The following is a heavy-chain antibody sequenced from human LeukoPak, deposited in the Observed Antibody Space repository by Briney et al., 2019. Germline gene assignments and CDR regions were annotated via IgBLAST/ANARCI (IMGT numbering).Heavy chain of an antibody. J-gene: IGHJ6*03. Sequence: PGGSLRLSCAASGFTFSSYGMHWVRQAPGKGLEWVAVISYDGSNKYYADSVKGRFTISRDNSKNTLYLQMNSLRAEDTAVYYCAKEAVVRQQLVLVYYYYYMDVWGKGTTVTVSS. CDR3: AKEAVVRQQLVLVYYYYYMDV. CDR1: GFTFSSYG. V-gene: IGHV3-30*18. CDR2: ISYDGSNK. D-gene: IGHD6-13*01.